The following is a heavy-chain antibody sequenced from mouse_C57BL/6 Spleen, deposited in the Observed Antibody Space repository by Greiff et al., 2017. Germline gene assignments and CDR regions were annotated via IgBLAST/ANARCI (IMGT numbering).Heavy chain of an antibody. CDR1: GYTFTSYW. CDR3: ARRDYVYPYAMDY. Sequence: QVQLQQSGAELVMPGASVKLSCKASGYTFTSYWMHWVKQRPGQGLEWIGEIAPSDSYTNYNQKFKSKSTLTVDKSSSTAYMQLSSLSSEDSAVYYCARRDYVYPYAMDYWGQGTSVTVSS. V-gene: IGHV1-69*01. CDR2: IAPSDSYT. D-gene: IGHD2-2*01. J-gene: IGHJ4*01.